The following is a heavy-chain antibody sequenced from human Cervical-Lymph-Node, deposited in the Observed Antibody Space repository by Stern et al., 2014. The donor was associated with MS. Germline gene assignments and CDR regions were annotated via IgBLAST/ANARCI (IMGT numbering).Heavy chain of an antibody. CDR1: GYTFTDYG. J-gene: IGHJ4*02. V-gene: IGHV1-18*01. CDR2: ISAYKGKP. D-gene: IGHD6-6*01. Sequence: QVQLVQSGAEVMKPGTSVKVSCKASGYTFTDYGITWVRQAPGQGLEWMGRISAYKGKPNHDQMTQGNVPMTTDKSTSTAYMALRSLNSDDTAIFYCARSSFSNSSLFDYWGQGTLLTVSS. CDR3: ARSSFSNSSLFDY.